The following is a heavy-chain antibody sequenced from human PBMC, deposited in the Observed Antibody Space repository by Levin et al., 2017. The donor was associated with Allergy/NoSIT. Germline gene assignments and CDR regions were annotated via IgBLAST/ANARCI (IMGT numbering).Heavy chain of an antibody. CDR3: ERGARQWLDPGRYGLDV. J-gene: IGHJ6*02. Sequence: QAGGSLRLSCAASGFIFSDYAMHWVRQAPGKGLEWVAVIFYDGSNKYYVDSVKGRFTISRDNSKNTLYLQMNSLRVEDTAVYYCERGARQWLDPGRYGLDVWGQGTTVIVSS. D-gene: IGHD6-19*01. V-gene: IGHV3-30*04. CDR1: GFIFSDYA. CDR2: IFYDGSNK.